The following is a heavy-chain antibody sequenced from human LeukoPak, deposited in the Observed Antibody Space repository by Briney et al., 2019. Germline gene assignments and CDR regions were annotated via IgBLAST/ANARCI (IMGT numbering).Heavy chain of an antibody. D-gene: IGHD3-10*01. J-gene: IGHJ6*03. CDR1: GFIFSGYW. CDR2: IKPDGSDK. Sequence: GGSLRLSCVASGFIFSGYWMRWVRQAPGKGLEWVANIKPDGSDKYYVDSVKGRFFISRDNTKNSVFLQLHGLGAEDTAVYYCARESNRDTIYYCYYYMDVWGKGATVTVS. V-gene: IGHV3-7*01. CDR3: ARESNRDTIYYCYYYMDV.